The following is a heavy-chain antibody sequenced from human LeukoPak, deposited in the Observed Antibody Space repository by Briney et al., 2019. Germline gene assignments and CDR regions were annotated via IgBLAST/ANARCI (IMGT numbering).Heavy chain of an antibody. J-gene: IGHJ5*02. V-gene: IGHV4-59*11. Sequence: SETLSLTCTVSGGSISSHYWNWIRQSPGKGLEWIGYIYYSGSTNYNPSLKSRVTISVDTPKKQFSLKLNSVTAADTAVYYCARGPPEGPDNWFDPWGQGTVVTVSS. CDR1: GGSISSHY. CDR2: IYYSGST. CDR3: ARGPPEGPDNWFDP.